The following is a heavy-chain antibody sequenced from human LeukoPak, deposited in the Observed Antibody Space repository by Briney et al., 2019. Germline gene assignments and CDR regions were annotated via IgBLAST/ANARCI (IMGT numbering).Heavy chain of an antibody. V-gene: IGHV3-21*01. J-gene: IGHJ3*02. Sequence: GGSLRLSCAASGFTFRSYSMNWVRQAPGKGLEWVSSINSDSNYIYYADSVQGRFTISRDNAKNSLYLQMNSLRAEDTAVYYCAVAYYYGSGDAFDIWGQGRKVTVSS. CDR1: GFTFRSYS. CDR3: AVAYYYGSGDAFDI. CDR2: INSDSNYI. D-gene: IGHD3-10*01.